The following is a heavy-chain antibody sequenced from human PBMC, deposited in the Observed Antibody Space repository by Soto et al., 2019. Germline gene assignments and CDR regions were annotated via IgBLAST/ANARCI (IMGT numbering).Heavy chain of an antibody. CDR3: ARGEIVGATGDY. J-gene: IGHJ4*02. CDR1: GYTFTSWE. Sequence: ASVKLVLRAAGYTFTSWEINWVRQDTGRGVEWMGWMNPNSGNTGYAQKFQGRVTMTRNTSISTAYMELSSLRSEDTAVYYCARGEIVGATGDYWGQGTLVTVSS. D-gene: IGHD1-26*01. V-gene: IGHV1-8*01. CDR2: MNPNSGNT.